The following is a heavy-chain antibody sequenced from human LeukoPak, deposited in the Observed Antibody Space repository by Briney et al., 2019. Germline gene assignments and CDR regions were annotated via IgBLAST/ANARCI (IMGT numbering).Heavy chain of an antibody. D-gene: IGHD3-10*01. Sequence: GGSLRLSCSASGLTVTNAWMNWVRQAPGEGLDWVGRIASKTDGGATDYAAPVKGRFTISRDDSKNALNLQMNSLKTEDTAVYYCTTGIRGDWGQGTLVTVSS. J-gene: IGHJ4*02. CDR3: TTGIRGD. V-gene: IGHV3-15*07. CDR2: IASKTDGGAT. CDR1: GLTVTNAW.